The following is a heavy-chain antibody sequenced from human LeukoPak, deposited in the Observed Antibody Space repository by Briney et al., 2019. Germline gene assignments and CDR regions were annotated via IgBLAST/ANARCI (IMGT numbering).Heavy chain of an antibody. V-gene: IGHV3-23*01. D-gene: IGHD2-2*01. CDR2: ISGSGGST. CDR3: AKRYCSSARCYWVALDI. J-gene: IGHJ3*02. CDR1: GFTFSSYA. Sequence: PGGSLRLSCAASGFTFSSYAMSWVRQAPGKGLEWVSAISGSGGSTYYADSVKGRFTISRDNSKNTLYLQMNSLRAEDTAVYYCAKRYCSSARCYWVALDIWGQGTMVTVSS.